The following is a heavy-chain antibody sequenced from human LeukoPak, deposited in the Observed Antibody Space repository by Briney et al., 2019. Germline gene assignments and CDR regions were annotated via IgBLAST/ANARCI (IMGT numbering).Heavy chain of an antibody. J-gene: IGHJ4*02. D-gene: IGHD2-21*02. V-gene: IGHV3-30*04. Sequence: GRSLRLSCAASGFTFSSYAMHWVRQAPGKGLEWVAVILYDGSNKYYADSVKGRFTISRDNSKNTLYLQMNSLRAEDTAVYYCARGDCGGDCYWFDYWGQGTLVTVSS. CDR2: ILYDGSNK. CDR3: ARGDCGGDCYWFDY. CDR1: GFTFSSYA.